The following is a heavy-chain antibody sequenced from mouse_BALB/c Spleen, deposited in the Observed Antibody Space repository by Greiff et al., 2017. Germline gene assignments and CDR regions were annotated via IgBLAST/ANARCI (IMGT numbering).Heavy chain of an antibody. CDR1: GFTFSSYW. J-gene: IGHJ3*01. CDR2: IRLKSDNYAT. D-gene: IGHD2-4*01. Sequence: VQLKESGGGLVQPGGSMKLSCVASGFTFSSYWMSWVRQSPEKGLEWVAEIRLKSDNYATHYAESVKGKFTISRDDSKSRLYLQMNSLRAEDTGIYYCTVYYDYQFAYWGQGTLVTVSA. V-gene: IGHV6-3*01. CDR3: TVYYDYQFAY.